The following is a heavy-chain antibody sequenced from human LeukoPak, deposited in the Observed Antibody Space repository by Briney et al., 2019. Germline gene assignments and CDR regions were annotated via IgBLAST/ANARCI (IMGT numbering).Heavy chain of an antibody. CDR2: IYSGGST. J-gene: IGHJ6*03. V-gene: IGHV3-66*02. CDR3: ASTGDYSRYYYYYMDV. CDR1: GFTVSSSY. D-gene: IGHD4-11*01. Sequence: GGSLRLSCAASGFTVSSSYMSWVRQAPGKGLEWVSVIYSGGSTYYADSVKGRFTISRDNPKNTLYLQMNSLRAEDTAVYYCASTGDYSRYYYYYMDVWGKGTTVTVSS.